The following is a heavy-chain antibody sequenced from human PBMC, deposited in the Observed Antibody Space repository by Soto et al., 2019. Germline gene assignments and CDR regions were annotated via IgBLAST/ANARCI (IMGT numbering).Heavy chain of an antibody. Sequence: SETLSLTCTVSGGSISSSSYYWGWIRQPPGKGLEWIGSIYYSGSTYYNPSLKSRVTISVDTSKNQFSLKLSSVTAADTAVYYCARHQSHSSSYVDPWGQVNLVTVSS. D-gene: IGHD6-13*01. CDR1: GGSISSSSYY. CDR3: ARHQSHSSSYVDP. V-gene: IGHV4-39*01. CDR2: IYYSGST. J-gene: IGHJ5*02.